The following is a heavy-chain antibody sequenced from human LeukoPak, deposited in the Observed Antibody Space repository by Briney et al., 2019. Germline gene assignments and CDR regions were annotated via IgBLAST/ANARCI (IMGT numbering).Heavy chain of an antibody. J-gene: IGHJ6*03. D-gene: IGHD1-7*01. V-gene: IGHV1-69*05. Sequence: STVQVSYMHSLGTFNSYANSCLQQDPPQRREGPGGNIPIFGTANYAKKLQGRVTITTDESTSTAYMELSSLRSEDTAVYYCASGANWNYAVYYYYYIDVWGKGTTVTVSS. CDR2: NIPIFGTA. CDR1: LGTFNSYA. CDR3: ASGANWNYAVYYYYYIDV.